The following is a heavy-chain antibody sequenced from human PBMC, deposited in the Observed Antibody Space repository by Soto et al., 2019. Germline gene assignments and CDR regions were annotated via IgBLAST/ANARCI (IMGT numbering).Heavy chain of an antibody. D-gene: IGHD3-9*01. CDR2: IYTSGST. Sequence: SETLSLTCTVSGGSISSYYWSWIRQPAGKGLEWIGRIYTSGSTNYNPSLKSRVTMSVDTSKNQFPLKLSSVTAADTAVYYCARDQGRYFDWLLYPVNWFDPWGQGTLVTVSS. V-gene: IGHV4-4*07. J-gene: IGHJ5*02. CDR3: ARDQGRYFDWLLYPVNWFDP. CDR1: GGSISSYY.